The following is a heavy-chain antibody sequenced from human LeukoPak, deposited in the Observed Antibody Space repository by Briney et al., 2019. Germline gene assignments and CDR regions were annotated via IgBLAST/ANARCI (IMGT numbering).Heavy chain of an antibody. Sequence: GSLRLSCAASGFTFSSYWMTWVRQAPGKGLEWVAHIKDDGNEKYYVDSVRGRFTISRDNAKNSLYLQMNSLRAEDTAVYYCARDPYFDAFDMWGQGTMVTVSS. V-gene: IGHV3-7*01. D-gene: IGHD3-10*01. CDR1: GFTFSSYW. J-gene: IGHJ3*02. CDR3: ARDPYFDAFDM. CDR2: IKDDGNEK.